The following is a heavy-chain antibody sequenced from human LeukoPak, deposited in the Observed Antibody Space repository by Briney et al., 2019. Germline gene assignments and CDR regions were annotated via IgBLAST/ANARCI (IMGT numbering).Heavy chain of an antibody. V-gene: IGHV1-46*01. CDR1: GYTFTSYA. Sequence: ASVKVSCKASGYTFTSYAMNWVRQAPGQGLEWMGIINPSGGSTSYAQKFQGRVTMTRDMSTSTVYMELSSLRSEDTAVYYCARVGTLVRGPFDYWGQGTLVTVSS. D-gene: IGHD3-10*01. J-gene: IGHJ4*02. CDR2: INPSGGST. CDR3: ARVGTLVRGPFDY.